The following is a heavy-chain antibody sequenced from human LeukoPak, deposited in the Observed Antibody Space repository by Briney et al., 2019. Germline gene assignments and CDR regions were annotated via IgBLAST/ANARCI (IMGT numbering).Heavy chain of an antibody. D-gene: IGHD3-3*01. CDR2: ISSSSSYI. V-gene: IGHV3-21*01. Sequence: GGSLRLSCAASGFTFSSYSMNWVRQAPGKGLEWVSSISSSSSYIYYADSVKGRFTIPRDNAKNSLYLQMNSLRAEDTAVYYCARDLMRFLEWVNWGQGTLVTVSS. CDR3: ARDLMRFLEWVN. J-gene: IGHJ4*02. CDR1: GFTFSSYS.